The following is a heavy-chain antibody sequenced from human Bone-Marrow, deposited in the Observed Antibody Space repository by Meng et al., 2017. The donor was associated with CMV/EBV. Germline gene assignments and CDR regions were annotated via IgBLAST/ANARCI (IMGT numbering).Heavy chain of an antibody. CDR1: GDSVSSNSAA. Sequence: SQTLSLPCAISGDSVSSNSAAWNWIRQSPSRGLEWLGRTYYRSKWYNDYAVSVKSRITINPDTSKNQSSLQLNSVTPEDTAVYYCARDQWIAVAGTGYGMDVCGQGTTVTVSS. V-gene: IGHV6-1*01. J-gene: IGHJ6*02. CDR2: TYYRSKWYN. CDR3: ARDQWIAVAGTGYGMDV. D-gene: IGHD6-19*01.